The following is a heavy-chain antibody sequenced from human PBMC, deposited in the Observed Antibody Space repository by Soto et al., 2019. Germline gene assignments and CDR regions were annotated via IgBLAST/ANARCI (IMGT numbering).Heavy chain of an antibody. CDR1: GYSFTSYW. CDR3: ARQRSRINYYDSSGYSDYYYYGMDV. Sequence: PGESLKISCKGSGYSFTSYWISWGRQMPGKGLEWMGRIDPSDSYTNYSPSFQGHVTISADKSISTAYLQWSSLKASDTAMYYCARQRSRINYYDSSGYSDYYYYGMDVWGQGTTVTVSS. D-gene: IGHD3-22*01. V-gene: IGHV5-10-1*01. J-gene: IGHJ6*02. CDR2: IDPSDSYT.